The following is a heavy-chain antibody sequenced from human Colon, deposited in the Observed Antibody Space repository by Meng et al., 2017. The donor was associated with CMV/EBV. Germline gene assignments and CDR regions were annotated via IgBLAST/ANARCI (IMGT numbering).Heavy chain of an antibody. CDR2: MYRGGSP. Sequence: GGSLRLSCAGSGFFVSNTYINWVRQAPGKGLEWVSVMYRGGSPFYTDSVKGRFTISRDNSKNTLYLQMNSLRAEDTAVYYCAKERDYGHYFDYWGQGTLVTVSS. CDR1: GFFVSNTY. CDR3: AKERDYGHYFDY. D-gene: IGHD4-17*01. J-gene: IGHJ4*02. V-gene: IGHV3-53*05.